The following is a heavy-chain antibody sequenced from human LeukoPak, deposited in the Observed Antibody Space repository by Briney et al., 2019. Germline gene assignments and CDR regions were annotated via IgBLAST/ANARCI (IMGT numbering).Heavy chain of an antibody. D-gene: IGHD2-2*01. CDR1: GGSISSGGYY. V-gene: IGHV4-31*03. Sequence: SQTLSLTCTVSGGSISSGGYYWSWIRQHPGKGLEWIGYIYYSGSTYYNPSLKSRVTISVDTSKNQFSLKLSSVTAADTAVYYCARDAGVVVPAIDYWGQGTLVTVSS. J-gene: IGHJ4*02. CDR3: ARDAGVVVPAIDY. CDR2: IYYSGST.